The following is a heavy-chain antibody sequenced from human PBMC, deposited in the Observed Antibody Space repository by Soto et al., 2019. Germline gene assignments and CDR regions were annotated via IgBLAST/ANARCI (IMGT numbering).Heavy chain of an antibody. D-gene: IGHD2-15*01. CDR1: GYTFTSYA. CDR2: INAGNGNT. J-gene: IGHJ4*02. CDR3: ARQRVVAATLDY. V-gene: IGHV1-3*05. Sequence: QVQLVQSGAEEKKPGASVKVSCKASGYTFTSYAMHWVRQAPGQRLEWMGWINAGNGNTKYSQKFQGRVTITRDTSASRAYMELSSLRSEDTAVYYCARQRVVAATLDYWGQGTLVTVSS.